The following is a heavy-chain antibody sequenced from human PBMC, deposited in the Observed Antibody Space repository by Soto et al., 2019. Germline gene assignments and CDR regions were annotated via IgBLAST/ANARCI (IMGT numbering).Heavy chain of an antibody. J-gene: IGHJ5*02. V-gene: IGHV3-15*01. CDR3: TTDSRGDATRRGWFDP. Sequence: LRLSCAASGFTFSNAWMSWVRQAPGKGLEWVGRIKSKTDGGTTDYAAPVKGRFTISRDDSKNTLYLQMNSLKTEDTAVYYCTTDSRGDATRRGWFDPWGQGTLVTVSS. CDR2: IKSKTDGGTT. D-gene: IGHD4-17*01. CDR1: GFTFSNAW.